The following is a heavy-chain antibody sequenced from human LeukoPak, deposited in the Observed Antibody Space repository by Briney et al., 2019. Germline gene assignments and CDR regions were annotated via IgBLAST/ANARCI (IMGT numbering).Heavy chain of an antibody. CDR1: GFTFNGHW. V-gene: IGHV3-74*01. CDR3: AKDCCGYSGGPNWFDL. CDR2: INGDGSTI. Sequence: GGSLRLSCEASGFTFNGHWMHWVRQAPGKGLVWVSLINGDGSTISYADSVKGRFTISRDNSKNILYLEMNSLRDEDTAVYYCAKDCCGYSGGPNWFDLWGQGTLVTVSS. J-gene: IGHJ5*02. D-gene: IGHD6-19*01.